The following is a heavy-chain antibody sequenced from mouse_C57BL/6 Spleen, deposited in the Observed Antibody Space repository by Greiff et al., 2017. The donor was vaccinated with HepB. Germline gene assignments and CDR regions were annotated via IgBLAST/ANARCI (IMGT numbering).Heavy chain of an antibody. CDR3: ADYSNYVWFAY. V-gene: IGHV1-81*01. CDR1: GYTFTSYG. CDR2: IYPRSGNT. D-gene: IGHD2-5*01. Sequence: VQLQESGAELARPGASVKLSCKASGYTFTSYGISWVKQRTGQGLEWIGEIYPRSGNTYYNEKFKGKATLTADKSSSTAYMELRSLTSEDSAVYFCADYSNYVWFAYWGQGTLVTVSA. J-gene: IGHJ3*01.